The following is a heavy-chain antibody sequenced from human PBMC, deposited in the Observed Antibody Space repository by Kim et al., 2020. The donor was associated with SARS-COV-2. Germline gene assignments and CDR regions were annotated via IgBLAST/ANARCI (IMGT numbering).Heavy chain of an antibody. CDR1: GGSFSGYY. CDR3: ARGDYDILTGRTHPYYYYGMDV. D-gene: IGHD3-9*01. V-gene: IGHV4-34*01. CDR2: INHSGST. Sequence: SETLSLTCAVYGGSFSGYYWSWIRQPPGKGLEWIGEINHSGSTNYNPSLKSRVTISVDTSKNQFSLKLSSVTAADTAVYYCARGDYDILTGRTHPYYYYGMDVWGQGTTVTVSS. J-gene: IGHJ6*02.